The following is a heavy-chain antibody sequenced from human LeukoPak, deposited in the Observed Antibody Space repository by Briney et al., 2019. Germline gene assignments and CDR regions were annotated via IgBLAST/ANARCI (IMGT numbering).Heavy chain of an antibody. CDR1: GGSISSSSYY. D-gene: IGHD3-9*01. CDR2: IYYSGST. Sequence: SETLSLTCTVSGGSISSSSYYWGWIRQPPWKGLEWIGSIYYSGSTYYNPSLKSRVTISVDTSKNQFSLKLSSVTAADTAVYYCARHAEALRYFDWLGGYFDYWGQGTLVTVSS. V-gene: IGHV4-39*01. J-gene: IGHJ4*02. CDR3: ARHAEALRYFDWLGGYFDY.